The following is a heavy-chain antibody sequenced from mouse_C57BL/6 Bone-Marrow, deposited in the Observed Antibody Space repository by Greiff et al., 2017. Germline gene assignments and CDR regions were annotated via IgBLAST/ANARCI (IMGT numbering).Heavy chain of an antibody. V-gene: IGHV1-81*01. J-gene: IGHJ4*01. CDR2: IYPRSGNP. D-gene: IGHD2-5*01. CDR3: ARGTYYSNLGSMDY. CDR1: GYTFTSSG. Sequence: QVQLQQSGAELARPGASVKLSCKASGYTFTSSGISWVKQRTGQGLEWIGEIYPRSGNPYYNEKFKGKATLTADKSSSTAYMELRSLTSEDSAVYFCARGTYYSNLGSMDYWGQGTSVTGSS.